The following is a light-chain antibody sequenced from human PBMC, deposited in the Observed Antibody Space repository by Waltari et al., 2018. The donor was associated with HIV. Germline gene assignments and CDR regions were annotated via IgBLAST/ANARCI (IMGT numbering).Light chain of an antibody. CDR2: DAN. CDR1: SSDIATYNY. V-gene: IGLV2-14*01. CDR3: ASYTITSTLV. Sequence: QSALTQPASVSGSLGQSITISCIGTSSDIATYNYVSWYQHHPDKSPRLVFYDANSRPSGVPFRFSGSKSGNTASLTISGLQAEDEADYYCASYTITSTLVFGGGTKVTVL. J-gene: IGLJ3*02.